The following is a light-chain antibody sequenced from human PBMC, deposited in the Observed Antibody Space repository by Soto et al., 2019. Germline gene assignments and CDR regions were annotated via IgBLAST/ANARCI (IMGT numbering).Light chain of an antibody. CDR1: QSIRNY. CDR2: TAS. V-gene: IGKV1-39*01. J-gene: IGKJ1*01. CDR3: QQSFITPPIT. Sequence: DIQMTQSPSSLSASVGDRVTITCQASQSIRNYLNWYQQKPQKAPKLLIYTASRLQSGVPSRFSGSGSGTDFTLTITNLQPEDFATYYCQQSFITPPITFGQGTKVDIK.